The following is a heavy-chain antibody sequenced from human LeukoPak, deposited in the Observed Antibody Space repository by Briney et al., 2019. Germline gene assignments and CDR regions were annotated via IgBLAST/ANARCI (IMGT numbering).Heavy chain of an antibody. CDR1: GGSISSGSYY. CDR2: IYTSGST. D-gene: IGHD6-13*01. J-gene: IGHJ4*02. V-gene: IGHV4-61*02. Sequence: PSETLSLTCTVSGGSISSGSYYWSWIRQPAGKGLEWIVRIYTSGSTNYNPSLKSRVTISVDTSKNQFFLKLSSVTATDTAVYYCARRVHSSSWSSYFDYWGQETLVTVSS. CDR3: ARRVHSSSWSSYFDY.